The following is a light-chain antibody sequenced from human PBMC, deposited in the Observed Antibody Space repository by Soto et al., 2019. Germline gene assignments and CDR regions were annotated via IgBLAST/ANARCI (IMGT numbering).Light chain of an antibody. Sequence: EIVMTQSPATLSVARGERATLSCRASQSVSSKLAWYQQKPGQAPRLLIYGASTRATGIPARFSGSGSGTEFTLTISSLQSEDFAVYYCQQYNNCPAWTFGQGTKV. CDR1: QSVSSK. J-gene: IGKJ1*01. V-gene: IGKV3-15*01. CDR2: GAS. CDR3: QQYNNCPAWT.